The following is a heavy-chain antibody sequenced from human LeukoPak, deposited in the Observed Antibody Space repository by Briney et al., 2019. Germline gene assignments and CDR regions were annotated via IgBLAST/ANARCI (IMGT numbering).Heavy chain of an antibody. Sequence: GGSLRLSCAASGFILSSYSMNWVRQAPGKGLEWVSYISSSSGYIYYADSVKGRFTISRDNAKNSLYLQMNSLRAEDTAVYYCARGVELTGYSDYWGRGTLVTVSS. V-gene: IGHV3-21*01. CDR2: ISSSSGYI. D-gene: IGHD3-9*01. CDR3: ARGVELTGYSDY. J-gene: IGHJ4*02. CDR1: GFILSSYS.